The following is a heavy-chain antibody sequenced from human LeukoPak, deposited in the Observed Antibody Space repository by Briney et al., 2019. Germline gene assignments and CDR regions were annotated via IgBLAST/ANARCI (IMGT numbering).Heavy chain of an antibody. CDR2: IYYSGST. Sequence: SETLSLTCAVSGGSISSGGYSWSWIRQPPGKGLEWIGYIYYSGSTYYNPSLKSRVTISVDTSKNQFSLKLSSVTAADTAVYYCARVSSIAARPGEAVHAFDIWGQGTMVTVSS. CDR3: ARVSSIAARPGEAVHAFDI. D-gene: IGHD6-6*01. CDR1: GGSISSGGYS. V-gene: IGHV4-30-4*07. J-gene: IGHJ3*02.